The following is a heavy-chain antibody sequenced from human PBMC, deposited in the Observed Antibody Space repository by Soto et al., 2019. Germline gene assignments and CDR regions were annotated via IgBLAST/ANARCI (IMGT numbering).Heavy chain of an antibody. J-gene: IGHJ4*02. CDR2: IIPMIGTP. Sequence: QVQLVQSGAEVKKPGCSVKVSCKASGGTFRNHVFNWVRQAPGQGLEWMGGIIPMIGTPNYAQKFQGRVTITADASTHTVYLEVRSLRSQDTAVYFCARDLEFRDGNISHLDFWGQGTLVTVSS. V-gene: IGHV1-69*01. CDR3: ARDLEFRDGNISHLDF. CDR1: GGTFRNHV. D-gene: IGHD3-3*01.